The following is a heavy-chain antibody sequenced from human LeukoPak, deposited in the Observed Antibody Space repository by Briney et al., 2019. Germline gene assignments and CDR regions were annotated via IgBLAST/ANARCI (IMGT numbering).Heavy chain of an antibody. J-gene: IGHJ4*02. V-gene: IGHV3-15*01. CDR1: GFTFSNAW. D-gene: IGHD2-15*01. CDR2: IKSKTDGGTT. CDR3: RSPVVAAKGDDY. Sequence: GGSLRLSCAASGFTFSNAWMSWVRQAPGKGLEWVGRIKSKTDGGTTDYAAPVKGRFTISRDDSKNTLYLQMNSLKTEDTAVCYCRSPVVAAKGDDYWGQGTLVTVSS.